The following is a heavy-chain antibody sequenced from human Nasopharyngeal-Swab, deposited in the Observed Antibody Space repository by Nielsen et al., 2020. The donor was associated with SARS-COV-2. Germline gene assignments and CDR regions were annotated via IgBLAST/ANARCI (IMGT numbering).Heavy chain of an antibody. J-gene: IGHJ6*02. D-gene: IGHD5-18*01. CDR2: IWYDGSNK. CDR1: GFTFSSYG. CDR3: ARDPHVDTAMDPGYYGMDV. V-gene: IGHV3-33*01. Sequence: GGSLRLSCAASGFTFSSYGMHWVRQAPGKGLEWAAVIWYDGSNKYYADSVKGRFTISRDNSKNTLYLQMNSLRAEDTAVYYCARDPHVDTAMDPGYYGMDVWGQGTTVTVSS.